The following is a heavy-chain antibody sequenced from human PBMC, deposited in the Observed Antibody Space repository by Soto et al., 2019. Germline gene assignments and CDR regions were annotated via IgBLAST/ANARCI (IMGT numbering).Heavy chain of an antibody. V-gene: IGHV1-46*01. Sequence: ASVKVSCKASGYTFTSYYIHWVRQAPVQVLEWMVIINPSGGSTSYAQKFQGRVTMTRDTSTSTVYMELSSLRSEDTAVYYCARGLSINSGSYNWFETWGQGTRVTVSS. D-gene: IGHD1-26*01. CDR2: INPSGGST. CDR3: ARGLSINSGSYNWFET. CDR1: GYTFTSYY. J-gene: IGHJ5*02.